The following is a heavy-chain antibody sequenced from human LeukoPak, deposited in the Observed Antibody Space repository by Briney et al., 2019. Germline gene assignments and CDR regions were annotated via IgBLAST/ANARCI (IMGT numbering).Heavy chain of an antibody. D-gene: IGHD3-10*01. J-gene: IGHJ4*02. V-gene: IGHV4-39*01. Sequence: PSETLSLXCTVSGGSISSSSYYWGWIRQPPGKGLEWIGSIYYRGSTYYNPSLKSRVTISVDTSKNQFSLKLSSVTAADTAVYYCAKHSPLWFGEDYWGQGTLVTVSS. CDR3: AKHSPLWFGEDY. CDR1: GGSISSSSYY. CDR2: IYYRGST.